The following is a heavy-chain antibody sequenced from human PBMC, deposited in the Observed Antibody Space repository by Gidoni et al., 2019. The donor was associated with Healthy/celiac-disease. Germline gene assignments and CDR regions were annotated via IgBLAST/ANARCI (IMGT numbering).Heavy chain of an antibody. J-gene: IGHJ6*02. Sequence: QVQLVESGGGVVQPGRSLSLSCAASGFPFSSYGMHWVRQAPGKGLEWVAVISYDGSNKYYADSVKGRFTISRDNSKNTLYLQMNSLRAEDTAVYYCAKVKTETKRFLEWSPPLYYYGMDVWGQGTTVTVSS. CDR3: AKVKTETKRFLEWSPPLYYYGMDV. D-gene: IGHD3-3*01. V-gene: IGHV3-30*18. CDR1: GFPFSSYG. CDR2: ISYDGSNK.